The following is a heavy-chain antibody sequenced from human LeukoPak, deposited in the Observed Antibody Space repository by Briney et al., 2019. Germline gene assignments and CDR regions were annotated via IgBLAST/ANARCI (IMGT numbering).Heavy chain of an antibody. CDR3: ARVPDYSRAGWFDP. CDR2: IYTSGST. V-gene: IGHV4-4*07. J-gene: IGHJ5*02. CDR1: GGSISSYY. D-gene: IGHD4-11*01. Sequence: KPSETLSLTCTVSGGSISSYYWSWILQPAGKGLEWIVRIYTSGSTNYNPSLKSRVTMSVDTSKNQFSLKLSSVTAADTAVYYCARVPDYSRAGWFDPWGQGTLVTVSS.